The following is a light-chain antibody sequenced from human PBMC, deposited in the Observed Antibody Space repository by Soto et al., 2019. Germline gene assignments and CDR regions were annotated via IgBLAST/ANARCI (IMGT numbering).Light chain of an antibody. CDR3: AAWDDSLNGQGV. CDR2: SND. V-gene: IGLV1-44*01. CDR1: SSNIGRNT. Sequence: QSALTQPPSASGTPGQRVSISCSGGSSNIGRNTVNWYQQLPGTAPKVLIYSNDQRPSGVPDRFSGSKSGTSASLAISGLQSEDEADYYCAAWDDSLNGQGVFGGGTKLTVL. J-gene: IGLJ3*02.